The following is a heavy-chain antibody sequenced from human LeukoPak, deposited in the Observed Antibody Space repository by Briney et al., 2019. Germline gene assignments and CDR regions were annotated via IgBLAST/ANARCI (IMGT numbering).Heavy chain of an antibody. D-gene: IGHD2-2*03. CDR3: AKSGKILGY. Sequence: GGSLRLSCAASGFTFSDYNMNWVRQAPGRGLDWVSSISSSSSYIYYADSVKGRFTISRDNAKNSLYLQMNNLRPEDTAVYYCAKSGKILGYWGQGTLVTVSS. CDR1: GFTFSDYN. J-gene: IGHJ4*02. V-gene: IGHV3-21*01. CDR2: ISSSSSYI.